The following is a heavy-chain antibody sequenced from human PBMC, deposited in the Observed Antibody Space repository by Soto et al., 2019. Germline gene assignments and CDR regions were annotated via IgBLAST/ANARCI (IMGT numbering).Heavy chain of an antibody. CDR3: ARSPGYYFDY. CDR1: GGSIGSGGYY. J-gene: IGHJ4*02. CDR2: IYYSGIT. V-gene: IGHV4-31*03. Sequence: SETLSLTCTVSGGSIGSGGYYWSWIRQHPGKGLEWIGYIYYSGITYYNPSLKSRVTISVDTSKNQFSLKLSSVTAADTAVCYSARSPGYYFDYWGQGTLVTVSS.